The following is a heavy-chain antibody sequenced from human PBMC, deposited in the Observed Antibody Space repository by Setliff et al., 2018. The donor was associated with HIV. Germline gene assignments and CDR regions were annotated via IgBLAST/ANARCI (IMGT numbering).Heavy chain of an antibody. CDR2: ISSSSSYI. CDR3: ARGGARDGYNFGTSGAFDI. V-gene: IGHV3-21*01. CDR1: GFTFSSYS. D-gene: IGHD5-12*01. J-gene: IGHJ3*02. Sequence: PGGSLRLSCAASGFTFSSYSMNWVRQAPGKGLEWVSSISSSSSYIYYADSVKGRFTISRDNAKNSLYLQMNSLRAEDTAVYYCARGGARDGYNFGTSGAFDIWGQGTMVTVSS.